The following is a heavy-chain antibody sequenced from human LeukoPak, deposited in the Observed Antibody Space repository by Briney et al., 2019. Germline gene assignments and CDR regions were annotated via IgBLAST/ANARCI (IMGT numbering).Heavy chain of an antibody. D-gene: IGHD6-19*01. V-gene: IGHV3-43D*03. Sequence: PGGSLRLSCAASGFTFDDYAMHWVRQAPGKGLEWVSLISWDGGSTYYADSMKGRFTISRDNSKNSLYLQMNSLRAEDTALYYCEKDIRLGSGGSGWSDPWGQGTLVTVSS. CDR2: ISWDGGST. J-gene: IGHJ5*02. CDR1: GFTFDDYA. CDR3: EKDIRLGSGGSGWSDP.